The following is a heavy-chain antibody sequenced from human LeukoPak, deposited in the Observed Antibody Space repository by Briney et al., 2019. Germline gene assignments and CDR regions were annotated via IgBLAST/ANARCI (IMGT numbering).Heavy chain of an antibody. J-gene: IGHJ6*03. CDR1: GGSISSYY. CDR2: IYYSGST. CDR3: AREGWGVTPSGYYYYHMDV. V-gene: IGHV4-59*12. D-gene: IGHD4-23*01. Sequence: SETLSLTCTVSGGSISSYYWSWIREPPGKGLEWIGYIYYSGSTNYNPSLKSRVTISVDTSKNQFSLKLSSVTAADTAVYYCAREGWGVTPSGYYYYHMDVWGKGTTVTVSS.